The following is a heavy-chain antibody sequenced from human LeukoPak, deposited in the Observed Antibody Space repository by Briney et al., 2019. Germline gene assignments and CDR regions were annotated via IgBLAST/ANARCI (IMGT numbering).Heavy chain of an antibody. V-gene: IGHV3-30*02. D-gene: IGHD6-13*01. J-gene: IGHJ4*02. Sequence: PGGSLRLSCAASGFTFSSYDMHWVRQAPGKGLERVAFIQYDGSNKYYADSVKGRFTISRDNSKNTLYLQMNSLRAEDTAVYYCAKDISSSSWGNFDYWGQGTLVTVSS. CDR3: AKDISSSSWGNFDY. CDR2: IQYDGSNK. CDR1: GFTFSSYD.